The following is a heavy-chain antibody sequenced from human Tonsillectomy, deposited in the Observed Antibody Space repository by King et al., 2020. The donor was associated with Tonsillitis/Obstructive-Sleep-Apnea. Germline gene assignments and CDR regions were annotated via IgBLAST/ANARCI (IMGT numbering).Heavy chain of an antibody. V-gene: IGHV4-61*08. CDR1: GGSVNSGGYY. J-gene: IGHJ1*01. CDR3: VRGIQGYCSGGSCPGYFQH. D-gene: IGHD2-15*01. CDR2: IYYSGST. Sequence: VQLQESGPGLVKPSETLSLTCTVSGGSVNSGGYYWSWIRQPPGKGLEWIGYIYYSGSTNYNPSLKSRVTISLDTSKNQFSLKLSSVTAADTAVYYCVRGIQGYCSGGSCPGYFQHWGQGTLVTVSS.